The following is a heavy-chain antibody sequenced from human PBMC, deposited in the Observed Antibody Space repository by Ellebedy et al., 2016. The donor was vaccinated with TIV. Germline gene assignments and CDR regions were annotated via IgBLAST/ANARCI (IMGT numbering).Heavy chain of an antibody. Sequence: AASVKVSCKASGYTFTGYYMHWVRQAPGQGLEWMGWINPNSGGTNYAQKFQGRVTMTRDTSISTAYMELSRLRSDDTAVYYCARGKHVDTASDFDYWGQGTLVTVSS. CDR3: ARGKHVDTASDFDY. V-gene: IGHV1-2*02. D-gene: IGHD5-18*01. J-gene: IGHJ4*02. CDR2: INPNSGGT. CDR1: GYTFTGYY.